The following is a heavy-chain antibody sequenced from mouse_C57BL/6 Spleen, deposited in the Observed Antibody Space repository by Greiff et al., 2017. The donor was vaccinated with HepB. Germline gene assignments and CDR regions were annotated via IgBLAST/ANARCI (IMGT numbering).Heavy chain of an antibody. V-gene: IGHV1-81*01. Sequence: VKLMESGAELARPGASVKLSCKASGYTFTSYGISWVKQRTGQGLEWIGEIYPRSGNTYYNEKFKGKATLTADKSSSTAYMELRSLTSEDSAVYFCARSRYYGSSHWYFDVWGTGTTVTVSS. CDR3: ARSRYYGSSHWYFDV. J-gene: IGHJ1*03. CDR2: IYPRSGNT. D-gene: IGHD1-1*01. CDR1: GYTFTSYG.